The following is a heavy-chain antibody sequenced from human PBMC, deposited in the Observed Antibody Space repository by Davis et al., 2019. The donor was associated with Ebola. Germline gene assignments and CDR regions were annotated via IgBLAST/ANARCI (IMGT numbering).Heavy chain of an antibody. Sequence: ASVKVSCKASGYTFTGYYMHWVRQAPGQGLEWMGWISPNSGGTNYAQKFQGRVTMTRDTSISTAYMELSRLRSDDTAVYYCARVRDYYGSGSYWDFDYWGQGTLVTVSS. CDR3: ARVRDYYGSGSYWDFDY. CDR1: GYTFTGYY. CDR2: ISPNSGGT. V-gene: IGHV1-2*02. D-gene: IGHD3-10*01. J-gene: IGHJ4*02.